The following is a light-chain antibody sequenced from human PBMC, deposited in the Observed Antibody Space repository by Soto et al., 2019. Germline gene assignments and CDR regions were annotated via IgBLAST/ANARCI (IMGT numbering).Light chain of an antibody. CDR2: SAS. Sequence: EIVLTQSPGTLSLSPGERATLSCRASQSVSSSYLAWYRQKPGQAPRLLIYSASSRATGIPDRFSGSGSGTDFTLTSSRLEPEDFAVYYCQQYGSSPWTFGQGTKVEIK. V-gene: IGKV3-20*01. J-gene: IGKJ1*01. CDR1: QSVSSSY. CDR3: QQYGSSPWT.